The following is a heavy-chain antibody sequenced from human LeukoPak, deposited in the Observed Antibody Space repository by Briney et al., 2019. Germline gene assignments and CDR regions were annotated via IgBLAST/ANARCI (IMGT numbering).Heavy chain of an antibody. D-gene: IGHD6-13*01. Sequence: PSETLSLTCTVSGGSISSYYWSWIRQPPGKGLEWFGYIYDSGTTNYNPSLKSRVTISVDTSKNQFSLKLSSVTAADTAVYYCARGQSSSWVDFDYWGQGTLVTVSS. CDR3: ARGQSSSWVDFDY. CDR1: GGSISSYY. V-gene: IGHV4-59*12. J-gene: IGHJ4*02. CDR2: IYDSGTT.